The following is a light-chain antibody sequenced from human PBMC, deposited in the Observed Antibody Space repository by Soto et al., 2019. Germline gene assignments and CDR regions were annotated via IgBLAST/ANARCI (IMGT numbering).Light chain of an antibody. J-gene: IGLJ1*01. CDR2: EVS. V-gene: IGLV2-14*01. CDR1: RTDIGGYNL. CDR3: SSFTTRSTYI. Sequence: QSALTQPASVSGSPGQTITISCTGTRTDIGGYNLVSWYQHHPGKAPKLLIHEVSNRPSGISNRFSGSKSDNMASLTISGLRAEDEADYYCSSFTTRSTYIFGTGTKVTVL.